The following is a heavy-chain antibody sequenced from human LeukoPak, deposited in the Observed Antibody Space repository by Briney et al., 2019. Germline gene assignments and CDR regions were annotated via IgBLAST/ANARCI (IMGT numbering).Heavy chain of an antibody. CDR1: GFTFSDHY. D-gene: IGHD3-22*01. CDR2: TRNKANSYTT. CDR3: ARTPFYYDSSGYLPYYYYYGMDV. J-gene: IGHJ6*02. Sequence: GGSLRLPCAASGFTFSDHYMDWVRQAPGKGLEWVGRTRNKANSYTTEYAASVKGRFTISRDDSKNSLYLQMNRLKTEDTAVYYCARTPFYYDSSGYLPYYYYYGMDVWGQGTTVTVSS. V-gene: IGHV3-72*01.